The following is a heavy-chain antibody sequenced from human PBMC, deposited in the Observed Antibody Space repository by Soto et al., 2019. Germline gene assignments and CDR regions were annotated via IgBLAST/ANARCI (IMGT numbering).Heavy chain of an antibody. CDR2: LRYDGSNK. Sequence: QVQLVESGGGVVQPGRSLRPSCAASGFRFSGFGMHWVRQAPGKGLEWVAILRYDGSNKYYADSVKGRFTISRDNSQNTLYLQMDRLRVEDRAVYYCARDGVGTNTFYGSFYYWGQGILVTVSS. CDR1: GFRFSGFG. J-gene: IGHJ4*02. V-gene: IGHV3-33*01. D-gene: IGHD3-16*01. CDR3: ARDGVGTNTFYGSFYY.